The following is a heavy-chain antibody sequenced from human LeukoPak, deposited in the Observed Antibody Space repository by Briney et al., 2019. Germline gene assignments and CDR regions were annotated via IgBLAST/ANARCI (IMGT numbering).Heavy chain of an antibody. Sequence: GGSLRLSCAASGFTFSSYSMNWVRQAPGKGLEWVSSISSSSSYIYYADSVKGRFTISRDNAKNSLYLQMNSLRAEDTAVYYRARDLPPTWTYYYDSSGSKTPFDCWGQGTLVTVSS. CDR2: ISSSSSYI. D-gene: IGHD3-22*01. CDR1: GFTFSSYS. CDR3: ARDLPPTWTYYYDSSGSKTPFDC. J-gene: IGHJ4*02. V-gene: IGHV3-21*01.